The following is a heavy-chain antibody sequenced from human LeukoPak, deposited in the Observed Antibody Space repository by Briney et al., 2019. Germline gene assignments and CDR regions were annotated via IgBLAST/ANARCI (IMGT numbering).Heavy chain of an antibody. CDR2: IYPGDSDT. D-gene: IGHD4-23*01. CDR1: GYSFTSYW. V-gene: IGHV5-51*01. CDR3: ATQSNTVALSDFDY. Sequence: GESLKISCKGFGYSFTSYWIGWVRQMPGKGLEWMGIIYPGDSDTIYSPSFQGQVTFSADKSISTAYLQWSSLKASDTAMYYCATQSNTVALSDFDYWGQGTLVTVSS. J-gene: IGHJ4*02.